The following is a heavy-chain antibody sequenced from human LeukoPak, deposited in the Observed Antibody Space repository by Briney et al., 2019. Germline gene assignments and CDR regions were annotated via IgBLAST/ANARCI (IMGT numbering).Heavy chain of an antibody. V-gene: IGHV1-2*02. CDR1: GYTFTDYY. Sequence: ASVKVSCKASGYTFTDYYMHWVRQAPGQGLEWMGWSNPNSGGTKYVQKFQGRVTVTRDTSISTAYMELSRLRSDDTAVYYCARDQRYSSAWYDEGGYYFDYWGQGTPVTVSS. J-gene: IGHJ4*02. D-gene: IGHD6-19*01. CDR2: SNPNSGGT. CDR3: ARDQRYSSAWYDEGGYYFDY.